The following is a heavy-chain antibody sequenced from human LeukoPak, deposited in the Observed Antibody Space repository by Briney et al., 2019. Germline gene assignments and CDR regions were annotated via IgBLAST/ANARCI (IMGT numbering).Heavy chain of an antibody. J-gene: IGHJ5*02. V-gene: IGHV1-18*01. Sequence: PGASVKVSCKASGYTFTSYGISWVRQAPGQGLEWMGWISAYNGNTNYAQKLQGRVTMTTDTSTSTAYMELRSLRSDDTAVYYCARELFWDGRNWFDPWGQGTLVTVSS. CDR3: ARELFWDGRNWFDP. CDR2: ISAYNGNT. D-gene: IGHD3-16*01. CDR1: GYTFTSYG.